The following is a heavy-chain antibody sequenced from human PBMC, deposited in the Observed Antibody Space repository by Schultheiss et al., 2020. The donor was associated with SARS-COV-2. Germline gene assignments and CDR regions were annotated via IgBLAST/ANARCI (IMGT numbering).Heavy chain of an antibody. CDR1: GGSISSSSDY. Sequence: SETLSLTCTVSGGSISSSSDYGGWIRQPPGKGLEWIGSIYYSGSTYYNPSLKSRVTISVDTSKNQFSLKLSSVTAADTAVYYCARSRPFDYWGQGTLVTVSS. J-gene: IGHJ4*02. CDR3: ARSRPFDY. CDR2: IYYSGST. D-gene: IGHD6-25*01. V-gene: IGHV4-39*07.